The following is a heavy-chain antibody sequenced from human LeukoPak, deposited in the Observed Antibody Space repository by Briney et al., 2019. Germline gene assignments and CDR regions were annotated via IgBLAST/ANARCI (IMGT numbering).Heavy chain of an antibody. D-gene: IGHD1-26*01. Sequence: SETLSLTCAVYIDSFSNHHWNWIRQTPAKGLEWIGEVNESGGTNISPSLRSRVILSVDTSKNQFSLKLISVTVADTAVYYCARGQGATVPQVGKNWFDPWGQGTRVTVSS. J-gene: IGHJ5*02. CDR2: VNESGGT. CDR1: IDSFSNHH. V-gene: IGHV4-34*01. CDR3: ARGQGATVPQVGKNWFDP.